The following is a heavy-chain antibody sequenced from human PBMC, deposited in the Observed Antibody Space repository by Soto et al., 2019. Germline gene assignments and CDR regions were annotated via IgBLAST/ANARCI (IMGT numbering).Heavy chain of an antibody. CDR3: AGGSSLCWECFHH. D-gene: IGHD2-2*01. Sequence: QVQLQESGPGLVKPSETLSLTCNVSGGSISSYYWSWIRQPPGKGLEYIGHVYNSGSTIHSPSLKSRATISVQTSKNQFSLKLTSVTAADTAVYYCAGGSSLCWECFHHWGQGLLITVSS. CDR1: GGSISSYY. J-gene: IGHJ1*01. V-gene: IGHV4-59*01. CDR2: VYNSGST.